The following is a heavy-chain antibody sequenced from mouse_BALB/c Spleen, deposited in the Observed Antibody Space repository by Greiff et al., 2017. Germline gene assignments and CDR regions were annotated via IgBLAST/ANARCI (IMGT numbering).Heavy chain of an antibody. J-gene: IGHJ2*01. Sequence: VQLQQSGAELVRPGASVKLSCKASGYTFTSYWINWVKQRPGQGLEWIGNIYPSDSYTNYNQKFKDKATLTVDKSSSTAYMQLSSPTSEDSAVYYCTSYYGSSGLGPFDYWGQGTTLTVSS. V-gene: IGHV1-69*02. D-gene: IGHD1-1*01. CDR3: TSYYGSSGLGPFDY. CDR1: GYTFTSYW. CDR2: IYPSDSYT.